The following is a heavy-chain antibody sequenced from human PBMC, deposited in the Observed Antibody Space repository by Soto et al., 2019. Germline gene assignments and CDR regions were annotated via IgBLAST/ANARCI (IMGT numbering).Heavy chain of an antibody. D-gene: IGHD3-9*01. CDR1: GGSISSYY. V-gene: IGHV4-59*08. CDR2: IYYSGST. CDR3: ARQTSLRYFDWS. Sequence: SETLSLTCTVSGGSISSYYWSWIRQPPGKGLEWIGYIYYSGSTNYNPSLKSRVTISVDTSKNQFSLKLSSVTAADTAVYYCARQTSLRYFDWSWGQGTLVTVSS. J-gene: IGHJ5*02.